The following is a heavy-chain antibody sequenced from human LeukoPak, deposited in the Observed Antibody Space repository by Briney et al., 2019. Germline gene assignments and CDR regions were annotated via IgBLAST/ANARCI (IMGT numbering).Heavy chain of an antibody. J-gene: IGHJ6*04. CDR3: AKELGRGSGSLYYGMDV. CDR1: GFTFSSYA. CDR2: ISYDGSNK. D-gene: IGHD3-10*01. V-gene: IGHV3-30*04. Sequence: GGSLRLSCAASGFTFSSYAMHWVRQAPGKGLEWVAVISYDGSNKYYADSVKGRFTISRDNSKNTLYLQMNSLRAEDTAVYYCAKELGRGSGSLYYGMDVWGKGTTVTVSS.